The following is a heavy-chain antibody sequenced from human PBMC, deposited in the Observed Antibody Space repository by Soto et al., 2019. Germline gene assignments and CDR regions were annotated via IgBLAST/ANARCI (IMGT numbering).Heavy chain of an antibody. CDR3: ARAHYGDYGYGRDV. D-gene: IGHD4-17*01. CDR1: GGSISSGGYS. J-gene: IGHJ6*02. CDR2: IYHSGST. Sequence: QLQLQESGSGLVKPSQTLSLTCAVSGGSISSGGYSWSWIRQPPGKGLERIGYIYHSGSTYYNPSLKSRVNISVDRSKNQFSLKLSSVTAADTAVYYCARAHYGDYGYGRDVWGQGTTVTVSS. V-gene: IGHV4-30-2*01.